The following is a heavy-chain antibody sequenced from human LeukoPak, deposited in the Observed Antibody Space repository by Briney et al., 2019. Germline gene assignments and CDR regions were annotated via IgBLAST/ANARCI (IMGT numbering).Heavy chain of an antibody. CDR3: ARSGGSGRASGTTLGAFDI. Sequence: SETLSLTCTVSGGSNSSYYWSWIRQPPGKGLEWIGYIYYSGSTNYNPSLKSRVAISVDTSKNQFSLKLTSVTAADTAVYYCARSGGSGRASGTTLGAFDIWGQGTMVTVSS. D-gene: IGHD2/OR15-2a*01. CDR2: IYYSGST. J-gene: IGHJ3*02. V-gene: IGHV4-59*01. CDR1: GGSNSSYY.